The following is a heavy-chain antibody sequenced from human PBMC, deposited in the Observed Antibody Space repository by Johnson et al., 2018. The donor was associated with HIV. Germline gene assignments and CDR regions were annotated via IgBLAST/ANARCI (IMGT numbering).Heavy chain of an antibody. V-gene: IGHV3-23*04. D-gene: IGHD6-19*01. J-gene: IGHJ3*02. Sequence: VQLVESGGGLVKPGGSLRLSCAVSGFTFSDYYMSWIRQAPGKGLEWVSAISGSGGSTYYADSVKGRFTISRDNSKNTLYLQMNSLRAEDTAVYYCVSSAQWSGWPPGAFDIWGQGTMVTVSS. CDR3: VSSAQWSGWPPGAFDI. CDR1: GFTFSDYY. CDR2: ISGSGGST.